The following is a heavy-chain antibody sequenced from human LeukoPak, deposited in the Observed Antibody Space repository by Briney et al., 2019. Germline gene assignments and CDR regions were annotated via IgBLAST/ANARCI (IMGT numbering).Heavy chain of an antibody. V-gene: IGHV3-7*01. CDR3: ARDQVAGTVHFDY. D-gene: IGHD6-19*01. J-gene: IGHJ4*02. CDR2: IKQDGSEK. Sequence: PGGSLRLSCAASGFTFSSYWMSWVRQAPGKGLEWVANIKQDGSEKYYVDSVKGRFTISRDNAKNSLYLQMNSLRAEDTAVYYCARDQVAGTVHFDYWGQGTLVTVSS. CDR1: GFTFSSYW.